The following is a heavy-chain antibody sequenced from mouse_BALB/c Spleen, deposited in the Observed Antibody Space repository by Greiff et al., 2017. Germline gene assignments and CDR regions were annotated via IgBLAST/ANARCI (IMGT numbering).Heavy chain of an antibody. Sequence: VQLQQSGAELARPGASVKLSCKASGYTFTSYWMQWVKQRPGQGLEWIGAIYPGDGDTRYTQKFKGKATVTADKSSSTAYMQLSSWAPEDSAVYDCGRVGDSSGYVEFADWGQGTLVTVSA. V-gene: IGHV1-87*01. CDR1: GYTFTSYW. CDR2: IYPGDGDT. D-gene: IGHD3-2*01. CDR3: GRVGDSSGYVEFAD. J-gene: IGHJ3*01.